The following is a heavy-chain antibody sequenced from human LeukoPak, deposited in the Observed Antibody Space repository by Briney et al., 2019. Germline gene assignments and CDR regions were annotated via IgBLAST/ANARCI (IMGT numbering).Heavy chain of an antibody. CDR2: IIPIFGTA. V-gene: IGHV1-69*13. J-gene: IGHJ5*02. CDR1: GGTFSSYA. D-gene: IGHD3-22*01. CDR3: ARPKEYYYDSSGYYNNWFDP. Sequence: ASVKVSCKASGGTFSSYAISWVRQAPGQGLEWMGGIIPIFGTANYAQKFQGRVTITADESTSTAYMELSSLRSEDTAVYYCARPKEYYYDSSGYYNNWFDPWGQGTLVTVSS.